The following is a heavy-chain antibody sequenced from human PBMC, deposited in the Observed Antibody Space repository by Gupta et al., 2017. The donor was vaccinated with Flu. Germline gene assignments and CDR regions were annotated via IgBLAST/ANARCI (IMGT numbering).Heavy chain of an antibody. J-gene: IGHJ3*02. CDR3: ARAVGNAYPSHAFDI. Sequence: EVQLVESGGGLVQPGGSLRLSCAASGFTFSSYEMNWVRQAPGKGLEWVSYISSSGSTIYYADSVKGRFTISRDNAKNSLYLQMNSLRAEDTAVYYCARAVGNAYPSHAFDIWGQGTMVTVSS. CDR1: GFTFSSYE. V-gene: IGHV3-48*03. D-gene: IGHD1-1*01. CDR2: ISSSGSTI.